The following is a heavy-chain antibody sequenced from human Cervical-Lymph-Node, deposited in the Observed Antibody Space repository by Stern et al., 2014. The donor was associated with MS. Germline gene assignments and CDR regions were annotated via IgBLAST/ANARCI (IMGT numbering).Heavy chain of an antibody. V-gene: IGHV4-59*11. CDR3: VRYCSGGSCPDV. CDR2: IHYSGSS. CDR1: GDSISSHY. J-gene: IGHJ6*02. Sequence: QLQLQESGPGLVKTSETLSLTCTVSGDSISSHYWTWMRQPPGKGLEWIGYIHYSGSSRSNPSLKSRVTMSIDTSKNQISLRLTSVSAADTAVYYCVRYCSGGSCPDVWGQGTTVTVSS. D-gene: IGHD2-15*01.